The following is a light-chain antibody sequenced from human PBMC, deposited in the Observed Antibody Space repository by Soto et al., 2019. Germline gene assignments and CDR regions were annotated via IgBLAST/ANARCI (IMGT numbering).Light chain of an antibody. CDR2: KAS. J-gene: IGKJ2*01. CDR1: QTIGTW. V-gene: IGKV1-5*03. Sequence: DIQLTQSPSTLSASVGDRVIITCRASQTIGTWLAWYQERPGKATKLLIYKASTLERGVPSRFSGSGSGTEFTLSISNLQPEDFATYYCHLSNTYSPTFGQGTKLDI. CDR3: HLSNTYSPT.